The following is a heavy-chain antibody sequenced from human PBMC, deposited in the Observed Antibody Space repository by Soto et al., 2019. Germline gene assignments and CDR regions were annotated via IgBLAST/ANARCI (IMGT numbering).Heavy chain of an antibody. J-gene: IGHJ4*02. CDR1: GYTFIVYF. CDR3: ARGPSHGAFDY. D-gene: IGHD5-18*01. CDR2: INPKNGDT. V-gene: IGHV1-2*02. Sequence: ASVKVSCTASGYTFIVYFLHWFRQAPGQGPEWVGWINPKNGDTKYAQNFQGRVTMTRDTSIDTVYMELSRLQSDDTTVYYCARGPSHGAFDYWGQGSLVTSPQ.